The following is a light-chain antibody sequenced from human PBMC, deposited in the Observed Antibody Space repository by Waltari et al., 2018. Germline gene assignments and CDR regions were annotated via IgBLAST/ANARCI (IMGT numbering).Light chain of an antibody. Sequence: QSALTQPASVSGSPGQSITISCTGTSSDVGGYNYVAWYQQYPGKAPKIILFDVSRWPSGVSNRSSGSKSGNTASLTISGLQAEDEADYYCSSYTTTSAIIFGGGTTLTVL. V-gene: IGLV2-14*03. CDR3: SSYTTTSAII. CDR2: DVS. CDR1: SSDVGGYNY. J-gene: IGLJ2*01.